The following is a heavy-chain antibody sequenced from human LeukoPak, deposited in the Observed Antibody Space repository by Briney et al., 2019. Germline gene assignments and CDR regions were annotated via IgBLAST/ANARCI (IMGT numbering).Heavy chain of an antibody. J-gene: IGHJ1*01. CDR2: ISGSGGST. Sequence: PGGSLRLSCAASGFTLSSYAMSWVRQAPGKGLEWVSAISGSGGSTYYADSVKGRFTIPRDNSKNTLYLQMNSLRAEDTAVYYCAKSVAVAGTFYFQHWGQGTLVTASS. CDR1: GFTLSSYA. CDR3: AKSVAVAGTFYFQH. V-gene: IGHV3-23*01. D-gene: IGHD6-19*01.